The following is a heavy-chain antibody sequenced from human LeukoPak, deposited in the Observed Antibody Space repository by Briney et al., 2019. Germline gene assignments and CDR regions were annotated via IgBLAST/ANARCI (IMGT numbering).Heavy chain of an antibody. J-gene: IGHJ3*02. Sequence: PGGSLRLSCAASGFTFHIYAMNWVRQAPGKGLEWVSAINGGGYGTYYADSVKGRFTISRDNSKNTLYLQMNTLRADDTAVYYCAKDSLGGYTYGWGIFDIWGQGTLVTVSS. D-gene: IGHD5-18*01. V-gene: IGHV3-23*01. CDR3: AKDSLGGYTYGWGIFDI. CDR1: GFTFHIYA. CDR2: INGGGYGT.